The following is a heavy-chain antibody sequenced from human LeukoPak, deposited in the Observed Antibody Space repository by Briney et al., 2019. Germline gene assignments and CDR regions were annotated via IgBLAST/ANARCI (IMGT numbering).Heavy chain of an antibody. CDR3: AKGRELRTWFDA. J-gene: IGHJ5*02. CDR2: ISYSDDRT. Sequence: GGSLRLSCAASGFTFITYAMTWVRQAPGKGLEWVSIISYSDDRTYYADSVKGRFTISRDNSKNTLYLQMNSLGAEDTAVYYCAKGRELRTWFDALGQGTPVTVSS. D-gene: IGHD1-7*01. CDR1: GFTFITYA. V-gene: IGHV3-23*01.